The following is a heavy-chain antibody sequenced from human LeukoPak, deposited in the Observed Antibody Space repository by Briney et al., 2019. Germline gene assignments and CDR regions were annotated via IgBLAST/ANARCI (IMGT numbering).Heavy chain of an antibody. D-gene: IGHD6-13*01. CDR3: AKDVDGGVGQQLVLGWFDP. CDR2: ISWNSGSI. CDR1: GFTFDDYA. J-gene: IGHJ5*02. V-gene: IGHV3-9*01. Sequence: GGSLRLSCAASGFTFDDYAMHWVRQAPGKGLEWVSGISWNSGSIGYADSVKGRFTISRDNAKNSLYLQMNSLRAEDTALYYCAKDVDGGVGQQLVLGWFDPWGQGTLVTVSS.